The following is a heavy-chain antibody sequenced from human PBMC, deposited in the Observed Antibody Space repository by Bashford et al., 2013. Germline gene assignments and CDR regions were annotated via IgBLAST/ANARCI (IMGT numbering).Heavy chain of an antibody. V-gene: IGHV3-7*03. CDR1: GFTFSTYW. CDR2: INEDGSET. Sequence: GGPVRLSCAVSGFTFSTYWMNWVRQAPGKGLEWVGNINEDGSETYYVDSVKGRFTISRDNTKNSLFLQINSLRAEDTAVYYCARGVWDNSLSVSACDMWGQGTMVTVSS. J-gene: IGHJ3*02. CDR3: ARGVWDNSLSVSACDM. D-gene: IGHD3-16*01.